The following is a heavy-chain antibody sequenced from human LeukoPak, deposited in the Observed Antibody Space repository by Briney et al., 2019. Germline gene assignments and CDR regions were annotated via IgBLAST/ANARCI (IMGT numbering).Heavy chain of an antibody. CDR2: INPSGGSA. J-gene: IGHJ3*02. CDR3: ARPMEMATINDAFDI. CDR1: GYTFTSYY. D-gene: IGHD5-24*01. V-gene: IGHV1-46*01. Sequence: ASVKVSCKASGYTFTSYYMHWVRQASGQGLEWMAIINPSGGSASYAQKFQGRVTMTRDTSTSTVYMELSSLRSEDTAVYYCARPMEMATINDAFDIWGQGTMVTVSS.